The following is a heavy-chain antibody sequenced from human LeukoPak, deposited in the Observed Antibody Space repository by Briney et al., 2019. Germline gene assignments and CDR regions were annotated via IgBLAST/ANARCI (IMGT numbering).Heavy chain of an antibody. Sequence: SETLSLTCTVSGGSISSYYWRWVRQTAGKGLEWIGRIYISGTTNYNPALKSRVTMSLDTSKNQLSLRLTSVTAADTAVYYCARDEARTGYIHYWGQGTLITVSS. CDR2: IYISGTT. D-gene: IGHD3-9*01. J-gene: IGHJ4*02. V-gene: IGHV4-4*07. CDR1: GGSISSYY. CDR3: ARDEARTGYIHY.